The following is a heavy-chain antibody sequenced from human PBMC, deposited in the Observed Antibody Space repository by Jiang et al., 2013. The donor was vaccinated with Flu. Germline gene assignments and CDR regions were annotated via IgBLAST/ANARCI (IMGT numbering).Heavy chain of an antibody. V-gene: IGHV5-51*01. CDR2: DSDT. J-gene: IGHJ4*02. CDR3: ARRAGGDWNFDY. D-gene: IGHD2-21*02. Sequence: DSDTRYSPSFQGQVTISADKSISTAYLQWSSLKASDTAMYYCARRAGGDWNFDYWGQGTLVTVSS.